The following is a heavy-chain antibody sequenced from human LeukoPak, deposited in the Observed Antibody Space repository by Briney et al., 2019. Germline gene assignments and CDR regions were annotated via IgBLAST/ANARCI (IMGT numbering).Heavy chain of an antibody. CDR2: IYYSGST. V-gene: IGHV4-59*08. CDR3: ARKQLDNWFDP. Sequence: SETLSLTCTVSGGSISSYYWSWIRQPPGKGLEWIGYIYYSGSTNYNPSLKSRVTISVDTSMNQFSLKLSSVTAADTAVYYCARKQLDNWFDPWGQGTLVTVSS. J-gene: IGHJ5*02. CDR1: GGSISSYY. D-gene: IGHD6-13*01.